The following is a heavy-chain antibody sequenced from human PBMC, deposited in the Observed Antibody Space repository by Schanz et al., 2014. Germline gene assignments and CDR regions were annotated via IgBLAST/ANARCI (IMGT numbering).Heavy chain of an antibody. J-gene: IGHJ5*01. V-gene: IGHV3-21*06. CDR2: ISSSGSSI. D-gene: IGHD1-26*01. Sequence: EVQLVESGGVLVKPGGSLRLSCAASGFTFNNFNMNWVRQAPGKGLEWVSSISSSGSSIYYADSVKGRFTISRDNANNAHFLRMNSLRAEDTAVYYWSKDKQGGRSDDSWGQGTLVTVSS. CDR1: GFTFNNFN. CDR3: SKDKQGGRSDDS.